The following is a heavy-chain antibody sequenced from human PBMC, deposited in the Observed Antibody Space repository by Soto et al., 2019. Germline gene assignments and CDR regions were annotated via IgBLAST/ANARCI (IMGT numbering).Heavy chain of an antibody. D-gene: IGHD3-10*01. CDR2: LYYSGST. Sequence: SETLSLTCTVSGGSISSYYWCWIRQPPGKGLEWIVYLYYSGSTNYNPSLKSRVTISVDTSKNQFSLKLSSVTAADTAVYYCARSLNSGTSGYGMDVWGQGTTVT. J-gene: IGHJ6*02. V-gene: IGHV4-59*01. CDR1: GGSISSYY. CDR3: ARSLNSGTSGYGMDV.